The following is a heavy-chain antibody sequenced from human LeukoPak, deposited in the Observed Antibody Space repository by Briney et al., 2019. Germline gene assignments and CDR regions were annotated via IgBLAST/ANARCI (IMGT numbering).Heavy chain of an antibody. J-gene: IGHJ4*02. V-gene: IGHV4-34*01. D-gene: IGHD2-21*02. Sequence: PSEILSLTCAVYGGSFSGYYWSWIRQPPGKGLEWIGEINHSGSTNYNPSLKSRVTISVDTSKNQFSLKLSSVTAADTAVYYCASQVTSSRLDYWGQGTLVTVSS. CDR1: GGSFSGYY. CDR3: ASQVTSSRLDY. CDR2: INHSGST.